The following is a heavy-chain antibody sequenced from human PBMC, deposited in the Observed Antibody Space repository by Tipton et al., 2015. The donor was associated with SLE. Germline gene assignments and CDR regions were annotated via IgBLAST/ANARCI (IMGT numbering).Heavy chain of an antibody. CDR3: VRERKYVVRFMELVAPDL. CDR2: INHTGGT. CDR1: GGSFSDYY. Sequence: TLSLTCAVYGGSFSDYYWRWIRQTPGEGLEWIGEINHTGGTNYNPSLESRVTMSVDTSKNQFSLKLSSVTAADTAMYYCVRERKYVVRFMELVAPDLWGQGTASTVSS. J-gene: IGHJ3*01. V-gene: IGHV4-34*01. D-gene: IGHD6-6*01.